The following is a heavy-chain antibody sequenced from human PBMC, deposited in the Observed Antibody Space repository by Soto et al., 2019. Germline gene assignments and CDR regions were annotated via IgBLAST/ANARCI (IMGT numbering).Heavy chain of an antibody. Sequence: SETLSLTCTVSGGSISSYYWSWIRQPPGKGLEWIGYIYYSGSTNYNPSLKSRVTISLDTSKNQFFLKLSSVTAADTAVYYCARVFRGQWLDYYYYGMDVWGQGTTVTVSS. V-gene: IGHV4-59*01. D-gene: IGHD6-19*01. CDR3: ARVFRGQWLDYYYYGMDV. CDR2: IYYSGST. CDR1: GGSISSYY. J-gene: IGHJ6*02.